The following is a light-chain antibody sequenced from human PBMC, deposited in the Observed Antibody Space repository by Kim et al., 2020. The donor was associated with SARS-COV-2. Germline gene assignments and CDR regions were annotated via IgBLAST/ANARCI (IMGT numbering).Light chain of an antibody. CDR1: SSDVGSYTL. Sequence: GQSITISCTGTSSDVGSYTLVSWYQQHPGKAPKLMIYEVTKRPSGVSNRFSGSKSGNTASLTISGLQAEDETDYYCCSYARSSTYVFGTGTKVTVL. V-gene: IGLV2-23*02. CDR3: CSYARSSTYV. J-gene: IGLJ1*01. CDR2: EVT.